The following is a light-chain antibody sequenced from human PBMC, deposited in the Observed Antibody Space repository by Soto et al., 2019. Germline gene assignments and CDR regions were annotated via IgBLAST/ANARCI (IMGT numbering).Light chain of an antibody. J-gene: IGKJ1*01. V-gene: IGKV1-5*01. CDR1: QSISSW. CDR2: DAS. CDR3: QQYNSYSWT. Sequence: DIQMTQSPSTLSASVGDRVTITCRARQSISSWLAWYQQKPGKAPKLLIYDASSLESGVPSRFSGSGSGTEFTLTISSLQPADFATYYCQQYNSYSWTVGQGTKVEIK.